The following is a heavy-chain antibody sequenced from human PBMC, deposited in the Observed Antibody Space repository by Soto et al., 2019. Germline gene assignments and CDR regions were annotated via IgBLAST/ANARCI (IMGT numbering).Heavy chain of an antibody. V-gene: IGHV3-21*01. CDR2: ISGPSIYI. D-gene: IGHD2-8*01. Sequence: EVQLVESGGGLVKPGGSLRLSCVASGFTFSGYSINWVRQAPGKGLEWVSYISGPSIYIYYADSVKGRFTISRDNAKSAVYLQMNSLRAEDTAVYYCARGFRNGFNVWGQRTTVSVSS. J-gene: IGHJ6*02. CDR1: GFTFSGYS. CDR3: ARGFRNGFNV.